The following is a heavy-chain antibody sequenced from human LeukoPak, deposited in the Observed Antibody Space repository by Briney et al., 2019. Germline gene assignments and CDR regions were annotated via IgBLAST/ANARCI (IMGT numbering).Heavy chain of an antibody. D-gene: IGHD2-2*01. CDR2: IIPIFGTA. V-gene: IGHV1-69*13. CDR1: GGTFSSYA. Sequence: ASVKVSCKASGGTFSSYAISWVRQAPGQGLEWMGGIIPIFGTANYAQKFQGRVTITADESTSTAYMELSSLRSDDTAVYYCARVYFVGTSCFDPWGQGTLVTVSS. J-gene: IGHJ5*02. CDR3: ARVYFVGTSCFDP.